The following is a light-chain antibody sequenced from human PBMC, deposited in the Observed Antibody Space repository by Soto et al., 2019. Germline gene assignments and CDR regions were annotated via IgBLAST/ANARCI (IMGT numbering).Light chain of an antibody. CDR3: QQYYSYPRT. J-gene: IGKJ1*01. CDR2: AAS. CDR1: QGISSY. V-gene: IGKV1-8*01. Sequence: AIRMTQSPSSFSASTGDRVTITCRASQGISSYLAWYQQKPGQAPRLLIYAASTLQSGVPSRFSGSGSGTDFTLTISCLQSEDCATYYCQQYYSYPRTFGQGTKVEIK.